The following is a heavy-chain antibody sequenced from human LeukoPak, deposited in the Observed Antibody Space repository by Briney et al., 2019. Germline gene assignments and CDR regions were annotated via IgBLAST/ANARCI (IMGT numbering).Heavy chain of an antibody. CDR1: GGSISSSSYY. J-gene: IGHJ4*02. Sequence: SETLSLTCTVSGGSISSSSYYWGWIRQPPGKGLEWIGSIYYSESTYYNPSPKSRVTISVDTSKNQFSLKLSSVTAADTAVYYCVTNLGMVRGVRYYFDYWGQGTLVTVSS. D-gene: IGHD3-10*01. CDR2: IYYSEST. V-gene: IGHV4-39*01. CDR3: VTNLGMVRGVRYYFDY.